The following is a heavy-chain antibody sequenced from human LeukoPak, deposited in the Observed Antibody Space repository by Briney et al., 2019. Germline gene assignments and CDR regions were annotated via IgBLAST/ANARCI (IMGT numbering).Heavy chain of an antibody. J-gene: IGHJ4*02. CDR2: INHSGST. V-gene: IGHV4-34*01. Sequence: SETLSLTCAVYGGSFSGYYWSWTRQPPGKGLEWIGEINHSGSTNYNPSLKSRVTISVDTSKNQFSLNLRSVTAADTAVYFCARVPITAVSGYYFDYWGQGALVTVSS. D-gene: IGHD6-19*01. CDR3: ARVPITAVSGYYFDY. CDR1: GGSFSGYY.